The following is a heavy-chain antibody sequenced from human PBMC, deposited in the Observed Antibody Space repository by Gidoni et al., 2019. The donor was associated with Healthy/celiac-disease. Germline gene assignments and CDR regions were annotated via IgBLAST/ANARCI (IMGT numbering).Heavy chain of an antibody. D-gene: IGHD6-6*01. CDR3: ARDRIAARFPFDY. CDR2: INPNSGGT. Sequence: QVQLVQSGAEVKKPGASVTVPCQASGYTFTGYYMHWVRQAPGQGLEWIGWINPNSGGTNYAQKFQGRVTMTRDTSISTAYMELSRLRSDDTAVYYCARDRIAARFPFDYWGQGTLVTVSS. V-gene: IGHV1-2*02. J-gene: IGHJ4*02. CDR1: GYTFTGYY.